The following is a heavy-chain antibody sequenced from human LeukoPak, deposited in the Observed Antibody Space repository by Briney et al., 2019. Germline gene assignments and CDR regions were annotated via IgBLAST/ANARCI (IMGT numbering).Heavy chain of an antibody. J-gene: IGHJ4*02. CDR3: AKAKGLHCSDGDCYSRHFES. D-gene: IGHD2-15*01. V-gene: IGHV3-23*01. CDR1: GFTFSSFA. CDR2: VGDSNYNT. Sequence: GGSLRLSCAASGFTFSSFAMSWVRQAPGKGLEWVSVVGDSNYNTYYINSVKGRFTISRDNSKNTLYLQMSSLRADDTAVYYCAKAKGLHCSDGDCYSRHFESWGQGTLVTVSS.